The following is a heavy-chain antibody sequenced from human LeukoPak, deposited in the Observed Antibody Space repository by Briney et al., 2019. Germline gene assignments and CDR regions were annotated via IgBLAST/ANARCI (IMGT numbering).Heavy chain of an antibody. V-gene: IGHV1-2*02. Sequence: ASVKVSCKASGYTFTGYYMHWVRQAPGQGLEWMGWINPNSGGTNYAQKFQGRVTITRDTSASTAYMELSSLRSEDMAVYYCARARGSGSYYNSLDYWGQGTLVTVSS. CDR2: INPNSGGT. D-gene: IGHD3-10*01. J-gene: IGHJ4*02. CDR3: ARARGSGSYYNSLDY. CDR1: GYTFTGYY.